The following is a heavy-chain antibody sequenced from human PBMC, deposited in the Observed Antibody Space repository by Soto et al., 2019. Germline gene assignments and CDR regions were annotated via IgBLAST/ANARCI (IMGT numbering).Heavy chain of an antibody. J-gene: IGHJ3*02. V-gene: IGHV3-21*01. Sequence: EVQLVESGGGLVKPGGSLRLSCAASGFTFSSYSMNWVRQAPGKGLEWVSSISSSSSYIYYADSVKGRFTISRDNAKNSLYLQMNSLRAEDTAVYYCARATMIVVADDAFDIWGQGTMVTVSS. CDR3: ARATMIVVADDAFDI. CDR1: GFTFSSYS. CDR2: ISSSSSYI. D-gene: IGHD3-22*01.